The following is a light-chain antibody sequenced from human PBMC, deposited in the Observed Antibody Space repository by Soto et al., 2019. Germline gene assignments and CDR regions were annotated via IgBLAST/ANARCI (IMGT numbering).Light chain of an antibody. Sequence: EIVLTQSSATLSLSPGERATLSCRASQSISRYLAWYQQKPGQAPRLLIYDASNRATGIPVRFSGSGSGTDFTLTISSLVPEDFAVYYCQQRSNWITFGQGTRLEIK. CDR3: QQRSNWIT. CDR2: DAS. V-gene: IGKV3-11*01. J-gene: IGKJ5*01. CDR1: QSISRY.